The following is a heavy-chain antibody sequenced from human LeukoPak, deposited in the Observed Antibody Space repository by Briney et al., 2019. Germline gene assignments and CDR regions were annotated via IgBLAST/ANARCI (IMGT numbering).Heavy chain of an antibody. D-gene: IGHD3-22*01. CDR3: AKWDTYYDSSGYYFY. CDR2: ISGSGGST. CDR1: GFTFSSYG. J-gene: IGHJ4*02. V-gene: IGHV3-23*01. Sequence: AGGSLRLSCAASGFTFSSYGMSWVRQAPGKGLEWVSGISGSGGSTYYADSVKGRFTISRDNSKNTLYLQMNSLRAEDTAVYYCAKWDTYYDSSGYYFYWGQGTLVTVSS.